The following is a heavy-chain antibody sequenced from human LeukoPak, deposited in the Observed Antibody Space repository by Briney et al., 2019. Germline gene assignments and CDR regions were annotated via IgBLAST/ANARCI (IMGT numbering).Heavy chain of an antibody. V-gene: IGHV4-39*07. D-gene: IGHD3-10*01. CDR1: GDSITGYY. J-gene: IGHJ4*02. Sequence: PSETLSLTCSVSGDSITGYYWGWIRQPPGKGLEWIGNIYYTGNTYYNSSLKSRVTISIDTSKNQFSLKLSSVTAADTAVYYCARYYYGSGSYLDTYWGQGTPVTVSS. CDR2: IYYTGNT. CDR3: ARYYYGSGSYLDTY.